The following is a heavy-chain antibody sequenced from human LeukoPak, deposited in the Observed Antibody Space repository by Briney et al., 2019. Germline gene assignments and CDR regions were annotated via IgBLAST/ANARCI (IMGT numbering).Heavy chain of an antibody. CDR2: IYTSGST. CDR3: ARRSGRLYYYYMDV. J-gene: IGHJ6*03. D-gene: IGHD1-26*01. Sequence: TSETLSLTCTVSGGSISSYYWSWIRQPAGKGLEWIGRIYTSGSTNYNPSLKSRVTISVDTSKNQFSLKLSSVTAADTAVYYCARRSGRLYYYYMDVWGKGTTVTVSS. CDR1: GGSISSYY. V-gene: IGHV4-4*07.